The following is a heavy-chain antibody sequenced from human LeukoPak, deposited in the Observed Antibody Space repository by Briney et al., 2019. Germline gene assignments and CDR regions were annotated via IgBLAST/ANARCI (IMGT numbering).Heavy chain of an antibody. J-gene: IGHJ4*02. Sequence: GGSLRLSCVAPGFTFSYYAMHWVRQAPGKGLGWVSFIRYDGSNEYYAESVKGRFTISRDNSTNTLYLQMNSLRVEDTAAYYCAKIEGKYQLANIPDSWGQGTLVTVSS. CDR3: AKIEGKYQLANIPDS. CDR1: GFTFSYYA. V-gene: IGHV3-30*02. D-gene: IGHD2-2*01. CDR2: IRYDGSNE.